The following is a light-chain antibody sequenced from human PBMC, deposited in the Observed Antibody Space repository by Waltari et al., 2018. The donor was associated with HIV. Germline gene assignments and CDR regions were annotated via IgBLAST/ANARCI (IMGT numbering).Light chain of an antibody. Sequence: DIQMTQSPSSLSASVGDRVTITCQASQDIDNYLNWYQQKPGKAPKLLIYDASKLETGVPSRFSGSGSGTDFTFTISSLQPEDIGTYYCQQYDNVPVTFGQGTKLEIK. J-gene: IGKJ2*01. CDR3: QQYDNVPVT. V-gene: IGKV1-33*01. CDR1: QDIDNY. CDR2: DAS.